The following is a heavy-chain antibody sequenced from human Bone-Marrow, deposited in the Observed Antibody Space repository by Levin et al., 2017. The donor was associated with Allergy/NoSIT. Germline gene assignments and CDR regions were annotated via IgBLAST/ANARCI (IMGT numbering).Heavy chain of an antibody. CDR3: TTDIASFGYYGMDV. V-gene: IGHV3-15*01. D-gene: IGHD3-16*01. CDR2: IKSKTDGGTT. CDR1: GFTFSNAW. J-gene: IGHJ6*02. Sequence: PGGSLRLSCAASGFTFSNAWMSWVRQAPGKGLEWVGRIKSKTDGGTTDYAAPVKGRFTISRDDSKNTLYLQMNSLKTEDTAVYYCTTDIASFGYYGMDVWGQGTTVTVSS.